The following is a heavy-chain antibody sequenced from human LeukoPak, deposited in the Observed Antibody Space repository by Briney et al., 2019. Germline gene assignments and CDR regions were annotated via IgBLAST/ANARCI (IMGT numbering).Heavy chain of an antibody. J-gene: IGHJ5*02. CDR1: GGPFSSFC. V-gene: IGHV4-4*09. CDR3: ARLIRDWNDHFDP. Sequence: SETLSLTCTVSGGPFSSFCWSWIQQPAGKGLEWIGYIQVSGNTNYNPALKSRFSISLDTSKNQFSLRLSSVNAAETAGYYCARLIRDWNDHFDPWGQGTLVTVFS. D-gene: IGHD1-1*01. CDR2: IQVSGNT.